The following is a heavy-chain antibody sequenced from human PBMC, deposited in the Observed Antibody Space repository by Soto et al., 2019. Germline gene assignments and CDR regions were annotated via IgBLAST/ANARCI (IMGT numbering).Heavy chain of an antibody. Sequence: GSLRLSCAASGFIFSSYGVHWVRQAPGKGLEWVAVIWYDGTKKYFAESVKGRFTVSRDNSKNILYLEMNSLRAEDTAVYYCARDQYDFWSGYYYYNFYGLDAWGQGTTVTVSS. CDR3: ARDQYDFWSGYYYYNFYGLDA. J-gene: IGHJ6*02. CDR1: GFIFSSYG. V-gene: IGHV3-33*01. CDR2: IWYDGTKK. D-gene: IGHD3-3*01.